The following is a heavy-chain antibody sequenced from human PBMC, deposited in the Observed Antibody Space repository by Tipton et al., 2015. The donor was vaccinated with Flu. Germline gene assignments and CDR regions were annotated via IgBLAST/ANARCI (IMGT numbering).Heavy chain of an antibody. V-gene: IGHV4-39*07. CDR2: AFYGGAT. J-gene: IGHJ6*02. CDR3: ARESGGFDFQHFNGVGV. Sequence: GLVKPSETLSLTCTVSGGSLNTGAYYWAWIRQTPGKGLEWIGSAFYGGATYYNPSLKGRVTFSADASKNLFSLKMHSVTAADAAVYYCARESGGFDFQHFNGVGVWCHGTTVTVSS. CDR1: GGSLNTGAYY. D-gene: IGHD5-12*01.